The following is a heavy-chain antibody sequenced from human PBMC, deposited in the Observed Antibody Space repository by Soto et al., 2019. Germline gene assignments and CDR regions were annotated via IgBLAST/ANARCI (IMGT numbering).Heavy chain of an antibody. CDR1: GDSVSNDNYY. CDR3: ARSQRGRTAFTFDY. D-gene: IGHD3-16*01. J-gene: IGHJ4*02. CDR2: IYYSGTT. V-gene: IGHV4-61*01. Sequence: QVQLQESGPGLVKPSETLSLTCAVSGDSVSNDNYYWSWIRQPPWKGLEWIGYIYYSGTTNYNSYLKSRLSLSVDMSKNQFSLKLASVTAADTAVYFCARSQRGRTAFTFDYWGQGALVTVSS.